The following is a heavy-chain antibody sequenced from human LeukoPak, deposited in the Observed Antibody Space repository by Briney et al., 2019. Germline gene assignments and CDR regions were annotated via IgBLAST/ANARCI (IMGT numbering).Heavy chain of an antibody. CDR2: IFYSGST. CDR3: TSTYTRFSLYFDF. CDR1: SGSISTSNYY. Sequence: PSETLSLTCTVSSGSISTSNYYWGWVRQPPGKALEWIGNIFYSGSTYYSPSLKSRVTISLDTSRNQFSLKLSSVTAADTAVYFCTSTYTRFSLYFDFWGQGTLVTVSS. D-gene: IGHD4-11*01. J-gene: IGHJ4*02. V-gene: IGHV4-39*07.